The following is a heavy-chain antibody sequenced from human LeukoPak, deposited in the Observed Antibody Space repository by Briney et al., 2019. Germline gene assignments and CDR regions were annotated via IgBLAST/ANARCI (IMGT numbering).Heavy chain of an antibody. V-gene: IGHV4-4*02. D-gene: IGHD3-22*01. Sequence: SETLSLTCAVSGGSISSSNWWSWVRQPPGKGLEWIGEIYHSGSTNYNPSLKSRVTISVDKSKNQFSLKLSSVTAADTAVYYCARRDSSGYYFKDMDYWGQGALVTVSS. CDR3: ARRDSSGYYFKDMDY. CDR2: IYHSGST. CDR1: GGSISSSNW. J-gene: IGHJ4*02.